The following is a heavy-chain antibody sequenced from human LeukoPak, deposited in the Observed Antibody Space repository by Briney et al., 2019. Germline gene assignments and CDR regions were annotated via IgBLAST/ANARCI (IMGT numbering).Heavy chain of an antibody. CDR2: IYYSGIT. J-gene: IGHJ5*02. CDR1: GGSISSYY. D-gene: IGHD3-9*01. CDR3: AGLELRYFLDP. Sequence: SETLSLTCTVSGGSISSYYWTWIRQPPGKGLEWLGYIYYSGITYYNPSLKSRVTISVDTSKNQFSLKLSSVTAADTAVYYCAGLELRYFLDPWGQGTLVTVSS. V-gene: IGHV4-59*06.